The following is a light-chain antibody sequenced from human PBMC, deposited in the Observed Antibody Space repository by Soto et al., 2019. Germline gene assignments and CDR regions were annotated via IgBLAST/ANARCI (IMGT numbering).Light chain of an antibody. V-gene: IGKV3-15*01. Sequence: TMSARTLTITPAQTATLAGRASQSVSTTYLAGYQQKPGQVPRSLIYVASTRATGIPARFSGSGSGTEFTLTISSLQSEDSAVYYCQHYNHWLWTFGQRPRWIS. CDR1: QSVSTTY. CDR2: VAS. J-gene: IGKJ1*01. CDR3: QHYNHWLWT.